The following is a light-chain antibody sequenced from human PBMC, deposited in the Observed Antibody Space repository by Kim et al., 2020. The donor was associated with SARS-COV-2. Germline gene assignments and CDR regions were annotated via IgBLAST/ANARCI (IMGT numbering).Light chain of an antibody. V-gene: IGKV1D-16*01. CDR2: AAS. CDR3: QQYGDYPIT. CDR1: QDVSSW. J-gene: IGKJ5*01. Sequence: ASLGDRGTITCRGSQDVSSWVAWFQQRPGKAPQCLIYAASSLQSGVPSRFSGSGSGTHFTLTISTLHPEDFATYYCQQYGDYPITFGQGTRLEIK.